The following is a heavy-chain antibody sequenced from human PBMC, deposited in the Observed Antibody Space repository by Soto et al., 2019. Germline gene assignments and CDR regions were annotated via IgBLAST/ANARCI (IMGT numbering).Heavy chain of an antibody. CDR1: GCSVRSGSYY. CDR3: ARGGRRDGYNYDY. CDR2: IYYSGST. Sequence: SETLSLPCPVSGCSVRSGSYYWSWIRQPPGKGLEWIGYIYYSGSTNYNPSLKSRVTISVDTSKNQFSLKLSSVTAADTAVYYCARGGRRDGYNYDYWGQGTLVTVSS. D-gene: IGHD5-12*01. J-gene: IGHJ4*02. V-gene: IGHV4-61*01.